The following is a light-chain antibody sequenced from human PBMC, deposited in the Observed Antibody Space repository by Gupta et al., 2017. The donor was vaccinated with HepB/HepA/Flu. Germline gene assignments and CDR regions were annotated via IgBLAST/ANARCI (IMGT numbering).Light chain of an antibody. Sequence: EIVLTQSPATLSLSPGERATLSCRASQSVSSYLAWYQQKPGQAPRLLIYDAANRSTGIPARCSGSGAGTDVTITISSREQEDFAVYYCQQRSNGPPIFTFGPGTKVDIK. J-gene: IGKJ3*01. CDR1: QSVSSY. CDR3: QQRSNGPPIFT. V-gene: IGKV3-11*01. CDR2: DAA.